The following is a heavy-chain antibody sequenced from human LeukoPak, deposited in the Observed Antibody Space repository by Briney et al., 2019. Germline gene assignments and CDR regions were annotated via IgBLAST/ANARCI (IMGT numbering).Heavy chain of an antibody. CDR2: ISYDGSNK. D-gene: IGHD3-16*01. Sequence: GGSLRLSCAASGFTFSSYGMHWVRQAPGKGLEWVAVISYDGSNKYYADSVKGRFTISRDNAKNSLYLQMNSLRAEDTAVYYCARVWDYYGMDVWGQGTTVTVSS. J-gene: IGHJ6*02. CDR3: ARVWDYYGMDV. CDR1: GFTFSSYG. V-gene: IGHV3-30*03.